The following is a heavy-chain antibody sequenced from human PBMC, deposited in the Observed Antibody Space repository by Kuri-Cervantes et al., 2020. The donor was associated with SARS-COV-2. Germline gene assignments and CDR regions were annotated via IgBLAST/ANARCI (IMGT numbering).Heavy chain of an antibody. CDR1: GLTFSTFA. J-gene: IGHJ4*02. CDR3: AKTTMVQGVIISGWIDY. V-gene: IGHV3-23*03. CDR2: IDNAASNT. D-gene: IGHD3-10*01. Sequence: ETLSLTCAASGLTFSTFAMGWVRQAPGKGLEWVSFIDNAASNTYYADFVKGRFTISRDNSKNTLYLQMNSLRAEDTAVYYCAKTTMVQGVIISGWIDYWGQGTLVTVSS.